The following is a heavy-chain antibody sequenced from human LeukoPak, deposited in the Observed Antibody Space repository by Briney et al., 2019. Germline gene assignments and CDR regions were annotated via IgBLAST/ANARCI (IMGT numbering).Heavy chain of an antibody. J-gene: IGHJ6*02. V-gene: IGHV1-46*03. Sequence: GASVKVSCKASGYTFTSYYMHWVRQAPGQGLEWMGIINPSGGSTSYAQKFQGRVTMTRDTSTSTVYMELSSLRSEDTAVYYCARDQGCSSGWCAYYYYGMDVSGQGTTATVSS. CDR1: GYTFTSYY. CDR3: ARDQGCSSGWCAYYYYGMDV. CDR2: INPSGGST. D-gene: IGHD6-19*01.